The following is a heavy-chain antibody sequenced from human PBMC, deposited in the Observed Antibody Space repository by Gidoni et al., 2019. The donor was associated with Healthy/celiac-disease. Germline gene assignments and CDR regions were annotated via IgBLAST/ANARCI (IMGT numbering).Heavy chain of an antibody. D-gene: IGHD3-10*01. CDR2: IYYSGST. V-gene: IGHV4-39*01. J-gene: IGHJ5*02. Sequence: QLQLQESGPGLVKPSETLSLTCTVAGGSISSSSYYWGWIRQPPGKGLEWIGSIYYSGSTYYNPSLKSRVTISVDTSKNQFSLKLSSVTAADTAVYYCARRVPRPPMGPSFDPWGQGTLVTVSS. CDR3: ARRVPRPPMGPSFDP. CDR1: GGSISSSSYY.